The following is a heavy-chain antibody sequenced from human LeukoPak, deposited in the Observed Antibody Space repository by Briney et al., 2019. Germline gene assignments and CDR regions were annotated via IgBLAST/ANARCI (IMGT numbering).Heavy chain of an antibody. CDR3: ARGMSNSPYYFYYYMDV. CDR1: GYTFTSYT. Sequence: ASVTVSCMASGYTFTSYTMNGVGQARGQGLEWMGCINSNTEKPTYAQGFTGRFVFSLDSSVSSASLQVSSLKAEDTAVYYCARGMSNSPYYFYYYMDVWGKGTTVTVSS. J-gene: IGHJ6*03. CDR2: INSNTEKP. D-gene: IGHD1-1*01. V-gene: IGHV7-4-1*02.